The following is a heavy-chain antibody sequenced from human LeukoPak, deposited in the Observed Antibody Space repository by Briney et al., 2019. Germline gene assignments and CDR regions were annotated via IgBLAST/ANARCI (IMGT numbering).Heavy chain of an antibody. V-gene: IGHV1-2*04. CDR3: AREYCSGGSCYGVLDY. CDR2: INPNSGGT. D-gene: IGHD2-15*01. Sequence: ASVKVSCKASGYTFTGYYMHWVRQAPGQGLEWMGWINPNSGGTNYAQKFQGWVTMTRDTSISTAYMELSRLRSDDTAVYHCAREYCSGGSCYGVLDYWGQGTLVTVSS. J-gene: IGHJ4*02. CDR1: GYTFTGYY.